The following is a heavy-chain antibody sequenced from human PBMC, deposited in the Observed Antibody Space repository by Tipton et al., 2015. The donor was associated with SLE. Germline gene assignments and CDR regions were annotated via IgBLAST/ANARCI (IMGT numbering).Heavy chain of an antibody. D-gene: IGHD5-18*01. CDR1: GYTFIDYY. CDR3: ARTPPPTAIHRANWFDP. J-gene: IGHJ5*02. V-gene: IGHV1-2*06. Sequence: QSGPEVKKPGASVMVSCKASGYTFIDYYLHWVRQAPGQGLEWIGRINPNSGDANSARKFRGRVTMTRDTSISTAYMELSSLRSDDTAVYYCARTPPPTAIHRANWFDPWGQGTLVTVSS. CDR2: INPNSGDA.